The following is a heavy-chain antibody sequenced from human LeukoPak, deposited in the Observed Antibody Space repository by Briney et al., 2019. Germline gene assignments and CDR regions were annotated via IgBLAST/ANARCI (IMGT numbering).Heavy chain of an antibody. J-gene: IGHJ5*02. D-gene: IGHD3-10*01. Sequence: ASVKVSCKASGYTFTNYYMHWVRQASGQGLEWMGWMNPNNGNTGYAQKFQGRVTMTRDTSISTAYMELRGLRSDDTAVYYCVRDGEGVAISVNYWFDPWGQGTLVTVSS. CDR3: VRDGEGVAISVNYWFDP. V-gene: IGHV1-8*02. CDR2: MNPNNGNT. CDR1: GYTFTNYY.